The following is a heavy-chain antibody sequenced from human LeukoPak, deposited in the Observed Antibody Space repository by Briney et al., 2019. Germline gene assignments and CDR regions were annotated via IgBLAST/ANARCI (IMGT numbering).Heavy chain of an antibody. CDR1: GGSISSYY. CDR2: IYYSGST. V-gene: IGHV4-59*01. J-gene: IGHJ4*02. D-gene: IGHD2-2*01. Sequence: KPSETLSLTCTVSGGSISSYYWSWIRQPPGKGLEWIGYIYYSGSTNCNPSLKSRVTISVDTSKNQFSLKLSSVTAADTAVYYCARVYCSSTSCYAPYFDYWGQGTLVTVSS. CDR3: ARVYCSSTSCYAPYFDY.